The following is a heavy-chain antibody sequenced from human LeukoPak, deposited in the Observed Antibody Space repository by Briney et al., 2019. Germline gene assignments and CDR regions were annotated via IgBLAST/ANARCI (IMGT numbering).Heavy chain of an antibody. CDR2: IKQDGSEQ. D-gene: IGHD5-12*01. CDR1: GFTFSSYS. Sequence: PGGSLRLSCAASGFTFSSYSMNWVRQAPGKGLEWVANIKQDGSEQYYVGSVKGRFTISRDNTKNSLFLQMNSLRAEDTAVYYCAREGGYGGVFDYWGQGTLVTVSS. CDR3: AREGGYGGVFDY. V-gene: IGHV3-7*05. J-gene: IGHJ4*02.